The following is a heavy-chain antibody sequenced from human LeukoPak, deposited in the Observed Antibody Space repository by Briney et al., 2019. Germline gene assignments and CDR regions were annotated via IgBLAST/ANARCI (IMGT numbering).Heavy chain of an antibody. CDR2: IYPSDSDI. V-gene: IGHV5-51*01. J-gene: IGHJ4*02. CDR1: GYRFISYW. Sequence: GESLKISCKASGYRFISYWIGWVRQMPGNGLEWMGIIYPSDSDIRYSPSFQGQVTISADKSISTAYLQWSSLKASDTAMYFCARGSGWYSEYWGQGTLVTVSS. CDR3: ARGSGWYSEY. D-gene: IGHD6-19*01.